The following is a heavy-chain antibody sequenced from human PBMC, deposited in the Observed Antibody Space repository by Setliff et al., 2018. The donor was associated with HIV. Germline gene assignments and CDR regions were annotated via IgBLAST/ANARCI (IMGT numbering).Heavy chain of an antibody. D-gene: IGHD6-13*01. CDR1: GGSFSGYY. CDR2: INHSGST. V-gene: IGHV4-34*01. CDR3: AAASSWDPLLDY. J-gene: IGHJ4*02. Sequence: SETLSLTCAVYGGSFSGYYWSWIRQPPGKGLEWIGEINHSGSTNYNPSLKSRVTISVDTSKNQFSLKVTSVTAADTAVYYCAAASSWDPLLDYWGQGTLVTVSS.